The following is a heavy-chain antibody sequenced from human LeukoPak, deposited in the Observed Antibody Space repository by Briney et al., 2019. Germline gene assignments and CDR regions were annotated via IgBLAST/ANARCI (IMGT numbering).Heavy chain of an antibody. D-gene: IGHD5-18*01. Sequence: GRPLRLSCAASRFTFSSYGMHWVRQAPGNGLEWVALISYDGSNKYYTDSVKGRFTISRDNSKNTLYLQMDSLRAEDTAVYYCAKDRGYSYGYFDYWGQGTLVTVSS. CDR2: ISYDGSNK. CDR3: AKDRGYSYGYFDY. V-gene: IGHV3-30*18. CDR1: RFTFSSYG. J-gene: IGHJ4*02.